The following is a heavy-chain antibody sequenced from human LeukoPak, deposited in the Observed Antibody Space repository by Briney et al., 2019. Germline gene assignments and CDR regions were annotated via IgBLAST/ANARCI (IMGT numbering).Heavy chain of an antibody. Sequence: PSQTLSLTCTVSGGSISSGSCYWSWIRQHPGKGLECIGYIYYSGSTYYNPSLKSRVTISVDTSKKQFSLKLSPVTAADTAVYYCARYYFGSGSYFDYWGQGTLVTVSS. CDR1: GGSISSGSCY. CDR3: ARYYFGSGSYFDY. V-gene: IGHV4-31*03. J-gene: IGHJ4*03. D-gene: IGHD3-10*01. CDR2: IYYSGST.